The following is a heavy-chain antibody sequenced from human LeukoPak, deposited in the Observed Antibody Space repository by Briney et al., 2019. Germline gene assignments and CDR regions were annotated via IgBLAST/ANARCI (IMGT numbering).Heavy chain of an antibody. J-gene: IGHJ4*02. D-gene: IGHD2-2*01. CDR3: AKEEGHCRSTSCSLDS. CDR1: GFTFTGYG. V-gene: IGHV3-30*18. CDR2: ISYDGSNK. Sequence: GGSLRLSCVAPGFTFTGYGMHWVRQAPGKGLAWVTVISYDGSNKYYADSVKGRFTISRDISKNTLYLQMNSLRAEDTAVYYCAKEEGHCRSTSCSLDSWGQGTLVAVSS.